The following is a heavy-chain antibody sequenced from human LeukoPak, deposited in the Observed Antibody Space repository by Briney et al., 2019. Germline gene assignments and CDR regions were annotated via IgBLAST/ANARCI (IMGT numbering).Heavy chain of an antibody. J-gene: IGHJ6*03. CDR2: ISYDGSNK. V-gene: IGHV3-30*04. Sequence: PGGSLRLSCAASGFTFSSYAVHWVRQAPGKGLEWVALISYDGSNKYYADSVKGRFTVSRDNSKSTLYLQMNSLTAEDTAVYYCAKMRGQYYHSYYMDAWGKGTTVTVSS. CDR1: GFTFSSYA. CDR3: AKMRGQYYHSYYMDA.